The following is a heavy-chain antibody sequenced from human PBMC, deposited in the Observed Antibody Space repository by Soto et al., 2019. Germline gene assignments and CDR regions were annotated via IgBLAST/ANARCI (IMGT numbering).Heavy chain of an antibody. CDR1: GGTFSSYA. J-gene: IGHJ4*02. Sequence: GASVKVSCKASGGTFSSYAISWVRQAPGQGLEWMGGIIPIFGTANYAQKFQGRVTITADESTSTAYMELSSLRSEDTAVYYCARGKWMDKRASGFDYWGKGTLVTVCS. CDR3: ARGKWMDKRASGFDY. V-gene: IGHV1-69*13. D-gene: IGHD6-19*01. CDR2: IIPIFGTA.